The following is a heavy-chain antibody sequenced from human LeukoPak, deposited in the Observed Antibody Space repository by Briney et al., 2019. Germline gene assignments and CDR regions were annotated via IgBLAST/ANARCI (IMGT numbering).Heavy chain of an antibody. J-gene: IGHJ4*02. CDR3: AKVIWFGELFFDY. Sequence: GGSLRLSCAASGFTFSSYAMSWVRQAPGKGLEWVSAISASGGSTYYADSVKGRFTISRDNSKNTLYLQMNSLRAEDTAVFYCAKVIWFGELFFDYWGQGTLVTVSS. CDR2: ISASGGST. V-gene: IGHV3-23*01. CDR1: GFTFSSYA. D-gene: IGHD3-10*01.